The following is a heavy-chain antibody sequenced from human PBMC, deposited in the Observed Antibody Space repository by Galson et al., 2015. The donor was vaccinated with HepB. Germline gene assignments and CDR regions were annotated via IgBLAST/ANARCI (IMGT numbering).Heavy chain of an antibody. J-gene: IGHJ6*02. D-gene: IGHD6-19*01. CDR2: ISSSGSTI. CDR1: GFTFSSYE. Sequence: SLRLSCAASGFTFSSYEMNWVRQAPGKGLEWVSYISSSGSTIYYADSVKGRFTISRDNAKNSLYLQMNSLRAEDTAVYYCARDSSGWYVYYYYGMDVWGQGTTVTVSS. CDR3: ARDSSGWYVYYYYGMDV. V-gene: IGHV3-48*03.